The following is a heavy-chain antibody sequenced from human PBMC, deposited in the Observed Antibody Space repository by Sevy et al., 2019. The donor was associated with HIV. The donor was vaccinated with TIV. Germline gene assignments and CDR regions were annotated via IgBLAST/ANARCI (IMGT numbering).Heavy chain of an antibody. Sequence: SEILSLTCTVSGDSISNGEYYWTWIRQHPGKGLEWIGYIYYTGSTYYNPSLESRVTMSVDMAKNQFSLKLTSVTAADTAMYYCARGDTVLPTGGFDIWGRGTLVTVSS. CDR3: ARGDTVLPTGGFDI. J-gene: IGHJ2*01. D-gene: IGHD2-8*02. CDR2: IYYTGST. V-gene: IGHV4-31*03. CDR1: GDSISNGEYY.